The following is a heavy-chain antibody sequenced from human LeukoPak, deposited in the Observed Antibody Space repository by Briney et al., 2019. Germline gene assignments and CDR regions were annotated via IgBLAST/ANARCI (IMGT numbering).Heavy chain of an antibody. CDR1: GFIFSNYG. J-gene: IGHJ3*02. D-gene: IGHD1/OR15-1a*01. Sequence: GGSLRLSYAASGFIFSNYGMHWVRQAPGKGLEWVAFIRSDGSDKYYADSVKGRFTISRDNSKNTLFLQMNSLRAEDTAVYYCARDQSRNTNAFDMWGQGTMVTVSS. V-gene: IGHV3-30*02. CDR3: ARDQSRNTNAFDM. CDR2: IRSDGSDK.